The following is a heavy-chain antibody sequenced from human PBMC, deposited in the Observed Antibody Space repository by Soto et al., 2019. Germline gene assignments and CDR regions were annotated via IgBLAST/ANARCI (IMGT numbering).Heavy chain of an antibody. D-gene: IGHD1-26*01. J-gene: IGHJ2*01. CDR3: ARGGSLNWYFYL. CDR1: GFTFSSYW. CDR2: INSEGSST. Sequence: GGSLRLSCAASGFTFSSYWMHWVRQAPGKGLVWVSRINSEGSSTSYADSVKGRFTISRDNAKNTLYLQMNSLRAEDTAVYYCARGGSLNWYFYLWGRVTLVTVSS. V-gene: IGHV3-74*01.